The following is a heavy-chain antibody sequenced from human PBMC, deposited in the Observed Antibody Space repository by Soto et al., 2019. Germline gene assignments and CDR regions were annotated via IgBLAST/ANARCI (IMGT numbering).Heavy chain of an antibody. V-gene: IGHV1-24*01. J-gene: IGHJ5*02. CDR3: ASVQLERLWWFDP. CDR2: FDPEDGET. Sequence: RASVKVSCKVSGYTLTELSMHWVRQAPGKGLEWMGGFDPEDGETIYAQKFQGRVTMTTDTSTSTAYMELRSLRSDDTAVYYCASVQLERLWWFDPWGQGTLVTVSS. D-gene: IGHD1-1*01. CDR1: GYTLTELS.